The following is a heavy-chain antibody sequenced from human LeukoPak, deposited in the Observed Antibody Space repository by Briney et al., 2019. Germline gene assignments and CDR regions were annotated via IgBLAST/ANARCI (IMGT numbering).Heavy chain of an antibody. J-gene: IGHJ6*02. D-gene: IGHD2-21*01. CDR2: IYSGGST. CDR1: GFTVSSDY. V-gene: IGHV3-53*01. Sequence: PGGSLRLSCAASGFTVSSDYMSWVRQAPGKGLEWVSVIYSGGSTYYADSVKGRSTISRDNSKNTLYLQMNSLRAEDTAVYYCASVIGAGYYYGMDVWGQGTTVTVSS. CDR3: ASVIGAGYYYGMDV.